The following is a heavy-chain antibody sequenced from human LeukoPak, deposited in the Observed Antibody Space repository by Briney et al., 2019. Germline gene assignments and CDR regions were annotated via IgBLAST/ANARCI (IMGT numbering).Heavy chain of an antibody. Sequence: SETLSLTCTVSGGSISSYYWSWIRQPPGKGLEWIGYIYYSGSTNYNPSFKSRVTISVDTSKNQFSLKLSSVTAADTAVYYCARHSSGWYTNWFDHWGQGTLVTVSS. CDR3: ARHSSGWYTNWFDH. V-gene: IGHV4-59*08. CDR1: GGSISSYY. J-gene: IGHJ5*02. CDR2: IYYSGST. D-gene: IGHD6-19*01.